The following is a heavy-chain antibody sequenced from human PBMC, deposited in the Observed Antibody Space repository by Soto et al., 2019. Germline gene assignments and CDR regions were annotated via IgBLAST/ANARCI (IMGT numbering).Heavy chain of an antibody. V-gene: IGHV1-69*12. CDR3: EGLGYCSGGSCKYGMDV. CDR2: IIPIFGTA. Sequence: QVQLVQSGAEVKKPGSSVKVSCKASGGTFSSYAISWVRQAPGQGLEWMGGIIPIFGTANYAQKFQGRVTITADESTSTAYMELSSLRSEDTAVYYCEGLGYCSGGSCKYGMDVWGQGTTVTVSS. D-gene: IGHD2-15*01. CDR1: GGTFSSYA. J-gene: IGHJ6*02.